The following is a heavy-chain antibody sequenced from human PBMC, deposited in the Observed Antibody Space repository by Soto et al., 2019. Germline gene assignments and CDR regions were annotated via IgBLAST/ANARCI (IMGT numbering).Heavy chain of an antibody. J-gene: IGHJ6*02. D-gene: IGHD6-6*01. CDR3: ARGTGEQLVDVSPYYYYYYGMDV. V-gene: IGHV1-69*13. Sequence: ASVKVSCKASGRTFSSYAISWVRQAPGQGLEWMGGIIPIFGTANYAQKFQGRVTITADESTSTAYMELSSLRSEDTAVYYCARGTGEQLVDVSPYYYYYYGMDVWGQGTTVTVSS. CDR2: IIPIFGTA. CDR1: GRTFSSYA.